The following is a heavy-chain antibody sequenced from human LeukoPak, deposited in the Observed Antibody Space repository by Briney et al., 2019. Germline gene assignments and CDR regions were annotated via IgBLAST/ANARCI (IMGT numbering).Heavy chain of an antibody. CDR3: GRVKSGTVY. D-gene: IGHD3-10*01. CDR2: IYYSGST. J-gene: IGHJ4*02. Sequence: SETLSLTCTVSGGSISSYYWSWIRQPPGKGLEWIGSIYYSGSTYYNPSLKSRVTISVDTSKNQFSLKLSSVTAADTAVYYCGRVKSGTVYWGQGTLVTVSS. CDR1: GGSISSYY. V-gene: IGHV4-59*05.